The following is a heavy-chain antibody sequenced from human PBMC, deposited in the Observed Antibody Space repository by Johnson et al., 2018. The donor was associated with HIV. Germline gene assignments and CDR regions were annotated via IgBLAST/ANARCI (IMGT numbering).Heavy chain of an antibody. D-gene: IGHD4-17*01. CDR3: ARAVTTASGDAFDI. CDR2: ISGGGSST. Sequence: VQLVESGGGLVQPGGSLRLSCAASGFTFRNYAMSWVRQAPGKGLEWVSTISGGGSSTYYADSVKGRFTISRDNAKNSLYLQMNSLTPEDTALYYCARAVTTASGDAFDIWGQGTMVTVSS. CDR1: GFTFRNYA. V-gene: IGHV3-23*04. J-gene: IGHJ3*02.